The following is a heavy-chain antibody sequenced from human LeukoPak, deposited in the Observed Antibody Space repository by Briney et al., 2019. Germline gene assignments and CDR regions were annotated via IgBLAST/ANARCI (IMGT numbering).Heavy chain of an antibody. J-gene: IGHJ4*02. D-gene: IGHD6-19*01. CDR1: GFTFSTYS. Sequence: GGSLRPPCRASGFTFSTYSMNWVRQAPGGGLEWVSVIRAGTEYTYYADSVKGRFTIPRHNSKHMLYLQMNSLRAEDTAIYYCAKDGHCPDVVCPTKIVVAGCLDYWGQGT. CDR3: AKDGHCPDVVCPTKIVVAGCLDY. V-gene: IGHV3-23*01. CDR2: IRAGTEYT.